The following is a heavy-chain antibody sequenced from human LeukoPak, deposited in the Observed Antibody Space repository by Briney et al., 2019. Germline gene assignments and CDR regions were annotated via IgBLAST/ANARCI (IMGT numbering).Heavy chain of an antibody. V-gene: IGHV4-59*01. J-gene: IGHJ4*02. CDR2: IYYSGST. CDR3: AREEPIFDIFDY. D-gene: IGHD3-3*01. Sequence: NPSETLSLTCTVSGGSISSYYWSWIRQPPGKGLEWIGYIYYSGSTNYNPSFKSRVTISVDTSKNQFSLKLSSVTAADTAVYYCAREEPIFDIFDYWGQGTLVTVSS. CDR1: GGSISSYY.